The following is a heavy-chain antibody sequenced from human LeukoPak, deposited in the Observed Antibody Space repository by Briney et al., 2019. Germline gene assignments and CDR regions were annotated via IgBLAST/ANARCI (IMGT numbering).Heavy chain of an antibody. CDR3: ARAGGSTSDFDY. Sequence: ASVKVSCKASGGTFSSYAISWVRQAPGQGLEWMGGIIPIFGTANYAQKFQGRVTITADECTRTAYMELSSLRSEDTAVYYCARAGGSTSDFDYWGQGTLVTVSS. D-gene: IGHD2-2*01. CDR2: IIPIFGTA. CDR1: GGTFSSYA. V-gene: IGHV1-69*13. J-gene: IGHJ4*02.